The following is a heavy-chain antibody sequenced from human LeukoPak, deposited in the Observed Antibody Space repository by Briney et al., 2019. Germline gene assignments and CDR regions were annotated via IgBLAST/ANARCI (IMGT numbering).Heavy chain of an antibody. D-gene: IGHD5-12*01. V-gene: IGHV1-18*01. CDR1: GYTFTNFG. CDR2: ISAYNGNT. J-gene: IGHJ4*01. Sequence: ASVKVSCKAPGYTFTNFGVSWVRQAPGQGLEWMGWISAYNGNTDFAQKFQGRVTLTIETSTATAYMDLRSLKAEDTAVYYCARDRYSGAYSFDYWGHGTLVTVSS. CDR3: ARDRYSGAYSFDY.